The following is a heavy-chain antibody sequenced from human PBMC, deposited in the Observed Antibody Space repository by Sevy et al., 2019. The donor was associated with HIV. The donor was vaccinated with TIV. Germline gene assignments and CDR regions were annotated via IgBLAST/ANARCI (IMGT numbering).Heavy chain of an antibody. J-gene: IGHJ6*02. CDR1: GFTFSGSA. Sequence: GGSLRLSCAASGFTFSGSAMHWVRQASGKGLEWVGRIRSKANSYATEYAASVKGRFTISRDNAKNTAYLQMNSLKAEDTAVYYCTRHFGSSGSYYYYGMDVWGQGTTVTVSS. D-gene: IGHD3-22*01. CDR3: TRHFGSSGSYYYYGMDV. V-gene: IGHV3-73*01. CDR2: IRSKANSYAT.